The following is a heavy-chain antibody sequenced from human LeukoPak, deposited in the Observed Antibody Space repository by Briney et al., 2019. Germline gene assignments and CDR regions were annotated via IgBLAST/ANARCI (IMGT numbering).Heavy chain of an antibody. V-gene: IGHV1-69*04. J-gene: IGHJ4*02. CDR2: IIPILGIA. CDR3: ARDGEGILDY. CDR1: GGTFSSYT. Sequence: SVKVSCKASGGTFSSYTISWVRQAPGQGLEWMGRIIPILGIANYAQKFQGRVTMTTDTSTGTAYMELRSLRSDDTAVYYCARDGEGILDYWGQGTLVTVSS. D-gene: IGHD2-15*01.